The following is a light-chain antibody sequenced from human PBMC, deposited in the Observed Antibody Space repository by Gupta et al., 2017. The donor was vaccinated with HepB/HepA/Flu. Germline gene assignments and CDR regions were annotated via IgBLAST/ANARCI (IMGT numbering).Light chain of an antibody. CDR2: WAS. Sequence: DIVMTQSPESLAVSVGERATINCKSSQSVLNRSNNKNYLAWYQQKPGQPPKLLIYWASTRGSGVPVRFSGSGSGTDFTLTISSLQAEDVAVYYCQQYYNTLWTFGQGTKVEIK. V-gene: IGKV4-1*01. J-gene: IGKJ1*01. CDR1: QSVLNRSNNKNY. CDR3: QQYYNTLWT.